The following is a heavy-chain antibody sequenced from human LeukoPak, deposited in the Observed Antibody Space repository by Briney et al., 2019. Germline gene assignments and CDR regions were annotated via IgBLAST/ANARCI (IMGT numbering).Heavy chain of an antibody. V-gene: IGHV4-34*01. D-gene: IGHD6-13*01. CDR2: INHSGST. CDR3: ARGFGIAAAVDAFDI. J-gene: IGHJ3*02. Sequence: SETLSLTCAVYGGSFSGYCWSWIRQPPGKGLEWIGEINHSGSTNYNPSLKSRVTISVDTSKNQFSLKLSSVTAADTAVYYCARGFGIAAAVDAFDIWGQGTMVTVSS. CDR1: GGSFSGYC.